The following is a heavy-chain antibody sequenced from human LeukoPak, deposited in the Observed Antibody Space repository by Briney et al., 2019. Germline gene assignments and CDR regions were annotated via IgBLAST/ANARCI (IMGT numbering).Heavy chain of an antibody. CDR3: ARHPLKPYVSDWFDP. D-gene: IGHD3-10*02. Sequence: SETLSLTCTVSGGSISSSRYYWGWIRQPPGKGLEWIGSIRYTGSTFYNPSLKSRVTLSADTSKNQFSLKLSSVTAADTAVYYCARHPLKPYVSDWFDPWGQGTLVTVSS. CDR2: IRYTGST. CDR1: GGSISSSRYY. J-gene: IGHJ5*02. V-gene: IGHV4-39*01.